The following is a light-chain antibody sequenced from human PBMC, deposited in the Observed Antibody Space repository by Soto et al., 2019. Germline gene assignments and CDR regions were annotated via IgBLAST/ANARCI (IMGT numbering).Light chain of an antibody. CDR1: QSITTS. J-gene: IGKJ1*01. Sequence: DIQMTQSPPSLSASVGDRVTVTCRASQSITTSLNWYQQKPGRAPKLLIYGASSLQSGVTSRFSGSGSGTDFTLTITSLQPEDFATYICQQSYGTPWTFGQGTKVEIK. V-gene: IGKV1-39*01. CDR3: QQSYGTPWT. CDR2: GAS.